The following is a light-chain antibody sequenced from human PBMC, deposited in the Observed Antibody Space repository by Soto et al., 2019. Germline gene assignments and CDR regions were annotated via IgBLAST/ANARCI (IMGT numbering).Light chain of an antibody. CDR3: QQSYIPPRT. V-gene: IGKV1-39*01. Sequence: DIQMTQSPSSLSASIGDRVTITCRASQSISSYLNWYQQKPGRAPKLLISVASSLEAGVPSRFSGSGSGTDFTLTISSLQPEDFATYSCQQSYIPPRTFGQGTKVDIK. CDR1: QSISSY. J-gene: IGKJ1*01. CDR2: VAS.